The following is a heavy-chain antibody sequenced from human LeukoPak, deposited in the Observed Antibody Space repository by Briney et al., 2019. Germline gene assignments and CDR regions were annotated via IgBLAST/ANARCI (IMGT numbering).Heavy chain of an antibody. D-gene: IGHD6-13*01. J-gene: IGHJ2*01. Sequence: PGGSLRLSCAASGFTFSDHYMDWVRQAPGKGLEWVGRIRNKANSYTTEYAASVKGRFTISRDDSKNSLYLQMNSLKTEDTAVYYCARDLGVGITDGYRHFDLWGRGTLVTVSS. V-gene: IGHV3-72*01. CDR2: IRNKANSYTT. CDR3: ARDLGVGITDGYRHFDL. CDR1: GFTFSDHY.